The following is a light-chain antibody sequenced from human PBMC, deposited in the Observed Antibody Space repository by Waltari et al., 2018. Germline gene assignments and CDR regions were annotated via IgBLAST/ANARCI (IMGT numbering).Light chain of an antibody. CDR2: AAS. CDR1: QSISSY. J-gene: IGKJ4*01. V-gene: IGKV1-39*01. Sequence: DIQMTQSPSSLSASVGDRVTITCRASQSISSYLNWYQQKPGKAPKLLIYAASSLQSGVPSRFNSTGSGRDFTLTISSLQPEDFATYYCQQSYSTPLTFGGGTKVEIK. CDR3: QQSYSTPLT.